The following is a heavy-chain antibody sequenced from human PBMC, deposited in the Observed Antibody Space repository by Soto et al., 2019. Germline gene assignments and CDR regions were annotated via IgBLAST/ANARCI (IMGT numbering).Heavy chain of an antibody. CDR1: GGSISSSSYY. CDR2: IYYSGST. Sequence: PSETLSLTCTVSGGSISSSSYYWGWIRQPPGKGLEWIGNIYYSGSTNYNPSLKSRVTISVDTSKNQFSLKLSSVTAADTAVYYCARPQGDYGDYDAVYWGQGTLVTVSS. D-gene: IGHD4-17*01. CDR3: ARPQGDYGDYDAVY. J-gene: IGHJ4*02. V-gene: IGHV4-39*01.